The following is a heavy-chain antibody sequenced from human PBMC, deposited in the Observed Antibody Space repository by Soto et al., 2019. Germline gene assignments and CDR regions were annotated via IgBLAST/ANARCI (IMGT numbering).Heavy chain of an antibody. V-gene: IGHV3-21*01. Sequence: EVQLVESGGGLVKPGGSLRLSCAASGFTFSSYSMNWVRQAPGKGLEWVSSISSSSSYIYYADSVKGRFTISRDNAKNSLYLQMNSLRAEDTAVYYCARVGIRWYYYFDYWGQGPLVTVSS. D-gene: IGHD6-13*01. J-gene: IGHJ4*02. CDR1: GFTFSSYS. CDR2: ISSSSSYI. CDR3: ARVGIRWYYYFDY.